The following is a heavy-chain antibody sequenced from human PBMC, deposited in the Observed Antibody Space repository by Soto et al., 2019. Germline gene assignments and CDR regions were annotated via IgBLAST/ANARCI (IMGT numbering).Heavy chain of an antibody. J-gene: IGHJ6*02. V-gene: IGHV1-18*01. CDR3: ARPTPYYYDSSAPFSGYRMDV. Sequence: ASVKVSCKASGYTFASYGISWVRQAPGQGLEWMGWISAYNGNTNYAQKLQGRVTTTTDTSTSTAYMELRSLRSDDTAVYYCARPTPYYYDSSAPFSGYRMDVWGQGTTVTVSS. CDR2: ISAYNGNT. CDR1: GYTFASYG. D-gene: IGHD3-22*01.